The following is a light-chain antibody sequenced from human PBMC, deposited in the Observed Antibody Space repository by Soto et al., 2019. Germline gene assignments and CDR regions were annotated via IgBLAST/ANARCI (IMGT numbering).Light chain of an antibody. V-gene: IGKV1-5*03. Sequence: DIQMTQSPSTLSASVGDRVTITCRASQSISSWLAWYQQKPGKAPMLLIYKASSLESGVPSRFSGSGSGTEFTLTISSLQPDDFATYYCQQYKSYRTFGQGNKVEIK. J-gene: IGKJ1*01. CDR1: QSISSW. CDR2: KAS. CDR3: QQYKSYRT.